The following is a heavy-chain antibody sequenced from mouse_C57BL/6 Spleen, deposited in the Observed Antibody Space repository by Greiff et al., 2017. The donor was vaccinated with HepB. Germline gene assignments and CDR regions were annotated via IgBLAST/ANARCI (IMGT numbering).Heavy chain of an antibody. CDR1: GFTFSSYA. CDR3: ARDTTVGYFDY. CDR2: ISDGGSYT. D-gene: IGHD1-1*01. Sequence: EAKLVESGGGLVKPGGSLKLSCAASGFTFSSYAMSWVRQTPEKRLEWVATISDGGSYTYYPDNVKGRFTISRDNAKNNLYLQMSHLKSEDTAMYYCARDTTVGYFDYWGQGTTLTVSS. J-gene: IGHJ2*01. V-gene: IGHV5-4*01.